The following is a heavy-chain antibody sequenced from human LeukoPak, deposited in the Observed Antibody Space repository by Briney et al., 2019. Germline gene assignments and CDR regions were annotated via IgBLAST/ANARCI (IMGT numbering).Heavy chain of an antibody. D-gene: IGHD1-26*01. CDR2: INHSGST. Sequence: SGTLSLTCAVSGGSISSSNWWSWVRQPPGQGLGWIGEINHSGSTNYNPSLKSRVTISVDTSKNQFSLKLSSVTAADTAVYYCARGRSYSPGTFDYWGQGTLVTVSS. V-gene: IGHV4-4*02. CDR3: ARGRSYSPGTFDY. CDR1: GGSISSSNW. J-gene: IGHJ4*02.